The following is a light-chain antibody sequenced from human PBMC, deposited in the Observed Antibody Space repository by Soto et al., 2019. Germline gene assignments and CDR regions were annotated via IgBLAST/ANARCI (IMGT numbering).Light chain of an antibody. Sequence: DIVMTQSPATLSVSPGERATLSCRARQSVGNNVAWYQQKPGQAPRLLIYGASTRATGVPARFSGSGSGTEFTLTISSLQSEDFALYYGQQHNNWPPWTFGQGTKVEIK. CDR3: QQHNNWPPWT. CDR2: GAS. CDR1: QSVGNN. V-gene: IGKV3-15*01. J-gene: IGKJ1*01.